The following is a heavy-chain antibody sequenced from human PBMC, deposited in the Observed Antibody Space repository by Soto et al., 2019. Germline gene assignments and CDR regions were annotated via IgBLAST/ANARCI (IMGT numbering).Heavy chain of an antibody. CDR3: ATDPFSGSYYGFYI. V-gene: IGHV3-15*01. J-gene: IGHJ3*02. CDR2: IKGKSDGGTT. Sequence: GGSLRLSCGASGFTFSNAWMNWVRQAPGKGLEWVGRIKGKSDGGTTDYAAPVQGRFIVSRDDSKNTLYLQMQSLRTEDTAVYYCATDPFSGSYYGFYIWGQGTMVTVS. D-gene: IGHD1-26*01. CDR1: GFTFSNAW.